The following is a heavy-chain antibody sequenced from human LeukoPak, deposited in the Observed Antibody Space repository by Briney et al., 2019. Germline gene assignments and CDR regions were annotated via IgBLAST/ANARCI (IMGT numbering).Heavy chain of an antibody. Sequence: GGSLRLSCAASGFTFSSYAMSRVRQAPGKGLEWVSAISGSGGSTYYADSVKGRFTISRDNSENTLYLQMNSLRAEDTAVYYCAKVPYSSSWYYFDYWGQGTLVTVSS. CDR3: AKVPYSSSWYYFDY. CDR1: GFTFSSYA. CDR2: ISGSGGST. V-gene: IGHV3-23*01. J-gene: IGHJ4*02. D-gene: IGHD6-13*01.